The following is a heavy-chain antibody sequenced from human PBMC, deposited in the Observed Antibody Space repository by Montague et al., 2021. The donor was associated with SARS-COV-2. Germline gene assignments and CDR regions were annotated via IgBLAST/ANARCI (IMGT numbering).Heavy chain of an antibody. Sequence: SETLSLTCTVSVGSISSNNCYWGWIRQPPGKALEWIGSIYYSGSTYYNPSLKSRVTMSVDTSENQFSLRLTSVTAADTAVYYCARQLRVRRTWQVGDYNHYGMDVWGQGTTVSVSS. D-gene: IGHD1-1*01. CDR1: VGSISSNNCY. V-gene: IGHV4-39*07. J-gene: IGHJ6*02. CDR2: IYYSGST. CDR3: ARQLRVRRTWQVGDYNHYGMDV.